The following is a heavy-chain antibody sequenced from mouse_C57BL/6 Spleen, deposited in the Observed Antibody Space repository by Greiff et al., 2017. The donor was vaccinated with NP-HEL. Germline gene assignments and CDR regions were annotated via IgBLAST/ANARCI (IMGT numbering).Heavy chain of an antibody. V-gene: IGHV1-64*01. CDR3: ASSGARMITTQFAY. J-gene: IGHJ3*01. CDR1: GYTFTSYW. D-gene: IGHD2-4*01. CDR2: IHPNSGST. Sequence: QVQLQQPGAELVKPGASVKLSCKASGYTFTSYWMHWVKQRPGQGLEWIGMIHPNSGSTNYTEKFKSKATLTVDKSSSTAYMQLSSLRSVDSAVYSGASSGARMITTQFAYWGQETLVTVS.